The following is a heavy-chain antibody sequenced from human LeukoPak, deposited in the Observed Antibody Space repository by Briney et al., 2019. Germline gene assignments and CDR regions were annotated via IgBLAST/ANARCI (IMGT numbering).Heavy chain of an antibody. CDR2: IYYSGST. J-gene: IGHJ6*02. CDR1: GGSISSSSYY. V-gene: IGHV4-39*07. Sequence: SSETLSLTCTVSGGSISSSSYYWGWIRQPPGKGLEWIGSIYYSGSTYYNWSLKSRVTISVDTSKNQFSLKLSSVTAADTAVYYCARGPTVTRSYYYGMDVWGQGTTVTVSS. CDR3: ARGPTVTRSYYYGMDV. D-gene: IGHD4-17*01.